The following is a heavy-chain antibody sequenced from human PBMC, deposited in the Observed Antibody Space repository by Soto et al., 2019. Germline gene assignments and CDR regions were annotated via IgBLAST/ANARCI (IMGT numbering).Heavy chain of an antibody. Sequence: GGSLRLSCAASGFTFSDYAMGWVRQAPGMGLEWVSAITGSGDNTYYADSVKGSFTISRDNSKNSLYLQMNSLRAEDTAVYYCPKGSAYGSPYYFDFWGQGTLVTVSS. V-gene: IGHV3-23*01. D-gene: IGHD2-21*01. CDR2: ITGSGDNT. CDR1: GFTFSDYA. J-gene: IGHJ4*02. CDR3: PKGSAYGSPYYFDF.